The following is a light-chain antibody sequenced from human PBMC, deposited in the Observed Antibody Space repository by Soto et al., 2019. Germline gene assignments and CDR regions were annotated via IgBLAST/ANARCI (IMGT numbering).Light chain of an antibody. Sequence: EIVLTQSPGTLSLSPGERATLSCRASQSVSSSYLAWYQQKPGQAPRLLIYGASCRATGIPDRFSGSGSGTDFTLTISRLEPEDFAVYYCQQYVRSPWTFGQGTKVDIK. V-gene: IGKV3-20*01. CDR2: GAS. CDR1: QSVSSSY. J-gene: IGKJ1*01. CDR3: QQYVRSPWT.